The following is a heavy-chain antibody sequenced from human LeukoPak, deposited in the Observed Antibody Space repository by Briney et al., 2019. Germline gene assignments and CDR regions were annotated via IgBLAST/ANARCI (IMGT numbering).Heavy chain of an antibody. CDR2: INANNGKT. V-gene: IGHV1-18*01. Sequence: GASVKVSCKASGYTFTTYGITWVRQAPGQGLEWMGWINANNGKTNYTQNFQGRVTMTRDTSTSTAYMELRSLRSDDTAVYYCARGPIAAAGDFWGQGTLVTVSS. CDR3: ARGPIAAAGDF. J-gene: IGHJ4*02. CDR1: GYTFTTYG. D-gene: IGHD6-13*01.